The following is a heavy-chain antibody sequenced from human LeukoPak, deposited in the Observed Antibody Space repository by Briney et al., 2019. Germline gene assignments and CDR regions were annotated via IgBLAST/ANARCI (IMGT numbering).Heavy chain of an antibody. CDR3: ARDRSGWYYFDY. J-gene: IGHJ4*02. CDR2: ISSSGSTI. CDR1: GFTFSSFA. V-gene: IGHV3-48*03. Sequence: HPGGSLRLSCAASGFTFSSFAMNWVRQAPGKGLEWVSYISSSGSTIYYADFVKGRFTISRDNAKNSLFLQMNSLRAEDTAIYYCARDRSGWYYFDYWGQGSLVTVSS. D-gene: IGHD6-19*01.